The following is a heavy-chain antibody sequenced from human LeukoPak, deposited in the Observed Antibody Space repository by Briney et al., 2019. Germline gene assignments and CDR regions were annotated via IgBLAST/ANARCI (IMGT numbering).Heavy chain of an antibody. CDR3: ARSSIAARPHYYYYYMDV. CDR2: IIPIFGTA. V-gene: IGHV1-69*05. Sequence: GSSVKVSCKASGGTFSSYAISWVRQAPGQELEWMGGIIPIFGTANYAQKFQGRVTITTDESTSTAYMEPSSLRSEDTAVYYCARSSIAARPHYYYYYMDVWGKGTTVTVSS. D-gene: IGHD6-6*01. CDR1: GGTFSSYA. J-gene: IGHJ6*03.